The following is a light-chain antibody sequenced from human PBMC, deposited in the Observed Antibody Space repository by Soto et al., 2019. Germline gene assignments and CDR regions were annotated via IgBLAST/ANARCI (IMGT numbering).Light chain of an antibody. CDR2: GTS. V-gene: IGKV3D-7*01. CDR1: QSVSTF. CDR3: HQDFNLPWT. J-gene: IGKJ1*01. Sequence: EIVLTQSPATLSLSPGERATLSCRASQSVSTFLAWYQHKPGQPPRLLIYGTSTRATGIPVRFSGSGSGTDFTLTISSLQPEDFAVYFCHQDFNLPWTFGQGTKVDIK.